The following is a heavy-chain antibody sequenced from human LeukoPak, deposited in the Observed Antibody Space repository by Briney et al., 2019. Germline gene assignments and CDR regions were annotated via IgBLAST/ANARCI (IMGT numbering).Heavy chain of an antibody. D-gene: IGHD3-10*01. V-gene: IGHV3-11*04. J-gene: IGHJ4*02. CDR3: ARALYYVSGSYLNDF. CDR2: ISGPVSTI. Sequence: PGGSLRLSCAAPGFTFTDFYMTWIRQAPGKGLQWVSYISGPVSTIYYAGSVKGRFTISRDNAKSSLHLQMNSMRAEDTAVYYCARALYYVSGSYLNDFWGQGTLVTVSS. CDR1: GFTFTDFY.